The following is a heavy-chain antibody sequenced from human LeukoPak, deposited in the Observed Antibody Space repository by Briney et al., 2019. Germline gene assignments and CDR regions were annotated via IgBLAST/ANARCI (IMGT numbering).Heavy chain of an antibody. D-gene: IGHD2-2*01. CDR2: INHSGST. CDR3: ARGDQLLSRYYFDY. Sequence: SETLSLTCAVYGGSFSGYYWSWIRQPPGKGLEWIGEINHSGSTNYNPSLKSRVIISVNTSKNQFSLKLSSVTAADTAVYYCARGDQLLSRYYFDYWGQGTLATVSS. CDR1: GGSFSGYY. J-gene: IGHJ4*02. V-gene: IGHV4-34*01.